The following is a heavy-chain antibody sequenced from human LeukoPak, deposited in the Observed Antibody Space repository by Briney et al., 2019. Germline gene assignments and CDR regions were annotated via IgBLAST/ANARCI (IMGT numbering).Heavy chain of an antibody. Sequence: SSETLSLTCTVSGGSISSYYWSWIRQPAGKGLEWIGRIYTSGSTNYNPSLKSRVTMSVDTSKNQFSLKLGSVTAADTAVYYCARDELVVVAATRYYYYYMDVWGKGTTVTVSS. CDR2: IYTSGST. CDR1: GGSISSYY. CDR3: ARDELVVVAATRYYYYYMDV. J-gene: IGHJ6*03. V-gene: IGHV4-4*07. D-gene: IGHD2-15*01.